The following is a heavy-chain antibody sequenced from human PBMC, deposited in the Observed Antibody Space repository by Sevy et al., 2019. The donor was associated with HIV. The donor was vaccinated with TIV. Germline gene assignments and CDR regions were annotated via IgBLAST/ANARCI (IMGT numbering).Heavy chain of an antibody. Sequence: SETLSLTCAVSGYSISSGYYWGWIRQPPGKGLEWIGSIYHSGSTYYNPSLKSRVTISVDTSKNQFSLKLSSVTAADTAVYYCARAAGGYSYGYVSWFDPWGQGTLVTVSS. V-gene: IGHV4-38-2*01. CDR3: ARAAGGYSYGYVSWFDP. J-gene: IGHJ5*02. CDR1: GYSISSGYY. D-gene: IGHD5-18*01. CDR2: IYHSGST.